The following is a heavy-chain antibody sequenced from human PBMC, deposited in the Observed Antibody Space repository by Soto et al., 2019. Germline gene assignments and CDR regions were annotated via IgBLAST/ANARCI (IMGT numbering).Heavy chain of an antibody. J-gene: IGHJ6*02. CDR3: ARDRVQNYDILTGYFDYYYYGMDV. V-gene: IGHV1-46*01. CDR2: INPSGGST. D-gene: IGHD3-9*01. Sequence: QVQLVQSGAEVKKPGASVKVSCKASGYTFTSYYMHWVRQAPGQGLEWMGIINPSGGSTSYAQKFHGRVTMTRDTSTSTVYMELSSLRSEDTAVYYCARDRVQNYDILTGYFDYYYYGMDVWGQGTTVTVSS. CDR1: GYTFTSYY.